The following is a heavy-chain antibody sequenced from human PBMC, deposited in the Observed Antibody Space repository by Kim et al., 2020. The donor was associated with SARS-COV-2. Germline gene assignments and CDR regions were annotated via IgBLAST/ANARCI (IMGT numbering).Heavy chain of an antibody. V-gene: IGHV1-69*04. Sequence: SVKVSCKASGGTFRSYAISWVRQAPGQGLEWMGRIIPILGIANYAQKFQGRVTITADKSTNTVYMELSSLRSEDTAMYYCARGNYDILTGYPDYWGQGT. CDR2: IIPILGIA. J-gene: IGHJ4*02. CDR3: ARGNYDILTGYPDY. CDR1: GGTFRSYA. D-gene: IGHD3-9*01.